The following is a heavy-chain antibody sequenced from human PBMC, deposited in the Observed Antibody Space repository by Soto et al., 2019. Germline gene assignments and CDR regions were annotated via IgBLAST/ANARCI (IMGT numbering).Heavy chain of an antibody. CDR3: AAGASYYYDSSGPDAFDI. CDR2: IVVGSGNT. CDR1: GFTFTSSA. J-gene: IGHJ3*02. V-gene: IGHV1-58*02. D-gene: IGHD3-22*01. Sequence: SVKVSCKASGFTFTSSAMQWVRQARGQRLEWIGWIVVGSGNTNYAQKFQERVTITRDMSTSTAYMELSSLRSEDTAVYYCAAGASYYYDSSGPDAFDIWGQGTMVTVSS.